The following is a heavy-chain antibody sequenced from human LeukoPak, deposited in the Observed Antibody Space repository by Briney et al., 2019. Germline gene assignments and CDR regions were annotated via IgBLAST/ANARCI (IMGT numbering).Heavy chain of an antibody. CDR3: ARDPGSGYCSSTSCYGDY. CDR1: GGTFSSYA. D-gene: IGHD2-2*01. CDR2: INPNSGGT. V-gene: IGHV1-2*02. Sequence: APVKVSCKASGGTFSSYAISWVRQAPGQGLEWMGWINPNSGGTNYAQKFQGRVTMTRDTSISTAYMELSRLRSDDTAVYYCARDPGSGYCSSTSCYGDYWGQGTLVTVSS. J-gene: IGHJ4*02.